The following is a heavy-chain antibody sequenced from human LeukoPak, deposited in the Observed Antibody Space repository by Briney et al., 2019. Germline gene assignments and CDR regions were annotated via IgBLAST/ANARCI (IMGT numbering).Heavy chain of an antibody. D-gene: IGHD3-3*01. V-gene: IGHV3-53*01. Sequence: GGSLTLSCAVSGFTVSNYFMSWVRQAPGKGLEWVSIIYSAGSTYYADSVKGRFTISRDNSKNTVSLQMNSLRAEDTAVYYCARGSDFWSGYFGYWGQGTMVTVSS. CDR1: GFTVSNYF. CDR3: ARGSDFWSGYFGY. CDR2: IYSAGST. J-gene: IGHJ4*02.